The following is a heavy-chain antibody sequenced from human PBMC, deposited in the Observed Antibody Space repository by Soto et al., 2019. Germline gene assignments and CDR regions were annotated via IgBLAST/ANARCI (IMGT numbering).Heavy chain of an antibody. CDR1: GLNVSSSQ. V-gene: IGHV3-53*01. CDR2: IFIGGTT. Sequence: GGSLILSCAASGLNVSSSQMTWVRQAPGKALEWVSVIFIGGTTQYAVSVKGRFTISRDYSKNTLYLQMDSLRAEDTAVYYCARAAAGNSPFDYWGQGTLVTVSS. D-gene: IGHD6-13*01. CDR3: ARAAAGNSPFDY. J-gene: IGHJ4*02.